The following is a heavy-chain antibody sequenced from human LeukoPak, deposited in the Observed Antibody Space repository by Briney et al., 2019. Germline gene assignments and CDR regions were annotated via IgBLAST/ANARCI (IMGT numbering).Heavy chain of an antibody. J-gene: IGHJ6*02. CDR2: IISGSGNI. CDR3: ARVSGTIQVWPQPFGDGMAV. V-gene: IGHV3-21*04. Sequence: GGSLRLSCATSGFTFNEYSMNWVRQAPGKGLEWVSSIISGSGNIYYADSVKGRFTISRDNSKNTLYLQMNSLRAEDTALYYCARVSGTIQVWPQPFGDGMAVWGQGTTVTVSS. D-gene: IGHD5-18*01. CDR1: GFTFNEYS.